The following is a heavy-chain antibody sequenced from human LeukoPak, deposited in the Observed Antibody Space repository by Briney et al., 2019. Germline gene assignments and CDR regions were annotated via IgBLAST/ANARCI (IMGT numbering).Heavy chain of an antibody. V-gene: IGHV3-13*01. CDR2: IGTASDT. Sequence: GGSLRLSCAASGFTFSSFDIHWVREPTQQGLEWVSTIGTASDTSYPGSVVGRFTLSRDNAKNSLYLQMNSLTAGDTAVYYCARGPPRGKYYYMDVWGKGTTVTVSS. J-gene: IGHJ6*03. CDR3: ARGPPRGKYYYMDV. D-gene: IGHD1-1*01. CDR1: GFTFSSFD.